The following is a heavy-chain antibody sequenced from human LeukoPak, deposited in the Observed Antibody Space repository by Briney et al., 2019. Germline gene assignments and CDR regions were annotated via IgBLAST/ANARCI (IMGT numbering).Heavy chain of an antibody. CDR1: GGSISSSSYY. CDR2: IYYSGST. J-gene: IGHJ4*02. V-gene: IGHV4-39*01. Sequence: PSETLSLTCTVSGGSISSSSYYWGWIRQPPGKGLEWIGSIYYSGSTYYNPSLKSRVTISVDTSKNQFSLKLSSVTAADTAVYYCARHRRGGYYYDSSGLYYFDYWGQGTLVTVSS. CDR3: ARHRRGGYYYDSSGLYYFDY. D-gene: IGHD3-22*01.